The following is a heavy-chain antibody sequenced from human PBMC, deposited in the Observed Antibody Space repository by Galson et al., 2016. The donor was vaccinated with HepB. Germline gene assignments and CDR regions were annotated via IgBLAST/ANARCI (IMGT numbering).Heavy chain of an antibody. Sequence: QSGAEVKKPGEPLKISCKGSGYSFTNYWIGWVRQMPGKGLEWMGMIYPGDSETRYSSSFQGQVTISADKSINTAHLQWSSLRAADTAVYYCAKERGWYGGPNEGSWGQGTLVTVSS. D-gene: IGHD2-15*01. CDR1: GYSFTNYW. V-gene: IGHV5-51*01. CDR2: IYPGDSET. CDR3: AKERGWYGGPNEGS. J-gene: IGHJ5*02.